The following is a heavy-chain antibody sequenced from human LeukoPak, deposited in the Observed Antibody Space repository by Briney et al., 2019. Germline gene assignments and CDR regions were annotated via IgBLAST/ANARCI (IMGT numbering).Heavy chain of an antibody. J-gene: IGHJ4*02. D-gene: IGHD6-13*01. V-gene: IGHV1-3*01. Sequence: ASVKVSCKASGYTFTSYAMHWVRQAPGQRLEWMGWINAGNGNTKYSQEFQGRVTMTRDTSISTAYMELSRLRSDDTAVYYCARGTKSSSWDFDYWGQGTLVTVSS. CDR3: ARGTKSSSWDFDY. CDR1: GYTFTSYA. CDR2: INAGNGNT.